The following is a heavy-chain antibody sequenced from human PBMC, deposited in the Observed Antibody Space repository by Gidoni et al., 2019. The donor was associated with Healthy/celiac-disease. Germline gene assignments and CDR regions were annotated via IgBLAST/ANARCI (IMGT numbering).Heavy chain of an antibody. Sequence: EVQRLEAGGGLVQHGGSLRLSCAASGFTFSSYAMCWVRQAPGKGLVWVSAISGSCGSTSPADSVKGRFTISCDNSKTTLYLQMNSLSAEDTAVYYCAKKYYYDRSGPGYFAYWGQGPLVTVSS. CDR1: GFTFSSYA. D-gene: IGHD3-22*01. CDR3: AKKYYYDRSGPGYFAY. V-gene: IGHV3-23*01. J-gene: IGHJ4*02. CDR2: ISGSCGST.